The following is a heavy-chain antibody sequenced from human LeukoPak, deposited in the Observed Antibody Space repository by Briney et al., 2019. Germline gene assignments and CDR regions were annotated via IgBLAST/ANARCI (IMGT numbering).Heavy chain of an antibody. CDR2: KRSDGSNK. Sequence: GGSLRLSCAASRFTVSSNYMSWVRQAPGKGLEWVTFKRSDGSNKYHADSVEGRFTISRDNSKNTLYLQMNSLRAEDTAIYYCAKDAQVYSTYDWRWFDPWGQGTLVTVSS. D-gene: IGHD1-1*01. J-gene: IGHJ5*02. CDR1: RFTVSSNY. V-gene: IGHV3-30*02. CDR3: AKDAQVYSTYDWRWFDP.